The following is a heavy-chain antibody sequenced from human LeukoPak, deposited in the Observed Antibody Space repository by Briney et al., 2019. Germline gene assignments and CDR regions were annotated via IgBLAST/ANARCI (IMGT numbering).Heavy chain of an antibody. Sequence: GASVKVSCKASGYTFTSYGISWVRQAPGQGLEWMGWISAYNGNTNYAQKLQGRVTMTTDTSTSTAYMELRSLRSDDTAVYYCAAELYGGIFGHCCSFAYWGQGTLVTVSS. CDR3: AAELYGGIFGHCCSFAY. CDR2: ISAYNGNT. D-gene: IGHD2-21*02. V-gene: IGHV1-18*01. J-gene: IGHJ4*02. CDR1: GYTFTSYG.